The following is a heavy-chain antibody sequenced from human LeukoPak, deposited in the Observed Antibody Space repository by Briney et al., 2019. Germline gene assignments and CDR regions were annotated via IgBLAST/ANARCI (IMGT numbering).Heavy chain of an antibody. V-gene: IGHV4-30-4*01. CDR3: ARRDYTGSWVDC. CDR2: IYYSGNT. J-gene: IGHJ4*02. Sequence: SQTLSLTCTVSGGSISSADYFWSWIRQPPGKGLEWIGCIYYSGNTYYDPSLKSRITISLDTSKNQFSLNLSSVTAADTAVYYCARRDYTGSWVDCWGQGTLVTVSS. CDR1: GGSISSADYF. D-gene: IGHD4-11*01.